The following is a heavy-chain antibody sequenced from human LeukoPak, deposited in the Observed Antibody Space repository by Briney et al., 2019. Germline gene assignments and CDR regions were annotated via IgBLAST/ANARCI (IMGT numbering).Heavy chain of an antibody. CDR2: ISGYSGNT. CDR1: GYTFSNHG. CDR3: ARGRVRFGEFSDAFDS. V-gene: IGHV1-18*04. J-gene: IGHJ4*02. Sequence: ASVKVSCKASGYTFSNHGITWVRKAPGQGLEWMGWISGYSGNTKSAQKFQGRLAMTRDTSTSTAYMELGSLTSEDTALYYCARGRVRFGEFSDAFDSWGQGTLITVSS. D-gene: IGHD3-10*01.